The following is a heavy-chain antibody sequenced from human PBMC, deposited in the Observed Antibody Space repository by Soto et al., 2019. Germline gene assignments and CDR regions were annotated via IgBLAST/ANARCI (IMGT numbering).Heavy chain of an antibody. D-gene: IGHD5-18*01. CDR3: ASYSYGLYYFDY. J-gene: IGHJ4*02. Sequence: EVQLVETGGGLIQPGGSLRLSCAASGFTVSSSYMSWVRQAPGKGLEWVSVIYSGGSTYYADSVKGRFTISRDNSKNTLYLQMNSLRAEDTAVYYCASYSYGLYYFDYWGQGTLVTVSS. V-gene: IGHV3-53*02. CDR1: GFTVSSSY. CDR2: IYSGGST.